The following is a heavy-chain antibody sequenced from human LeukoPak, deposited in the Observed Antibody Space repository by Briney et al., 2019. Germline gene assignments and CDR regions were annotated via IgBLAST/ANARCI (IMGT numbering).Heavy chain of an antibody. D-gene: IGHD1-26*01. CDR2: ISGSGGST. V-gene: IGHV3-23*01. CDR1: GFTFSSYA. CDR3: AKDEVGATSHWYFDL. J-gene: IGHJ2*01. Sequence: GGSLRLSCAASGFTFSSYAMSWVRQAPGKGREWVCAISGSGGSTYYADSVKGRFTISRDNSKNTLYLQMNSLRAEDTAVYYCAKDEVGATSHWYFDLWGRGTLVTVSS.